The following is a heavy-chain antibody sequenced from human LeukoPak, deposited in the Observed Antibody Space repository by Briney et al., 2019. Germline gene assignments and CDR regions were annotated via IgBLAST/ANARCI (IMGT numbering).Heavy chain of an antibody. CDR3: ARVFVPAAIGYYLDY. J-gene: IGHJ4*02. CDR2: IYYSGST. D-gene: IGHD2-2*01. CDR1: GGSISSGDYY. V-gene: IGHV4-30-4*08. Sequence: SETLSLTCTVSGGSISSGDYYWSWIRQPPGKGLEWIGYIYYSGSTYYNPSLKSRVTISVDTSKNQFSLKLSSVTAADTAVYYCARVFVPAAIGYYLDYWGQGTLVTVSS.